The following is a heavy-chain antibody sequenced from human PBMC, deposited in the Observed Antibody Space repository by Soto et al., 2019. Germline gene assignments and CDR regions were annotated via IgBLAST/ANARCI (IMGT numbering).Heavy chain of an antibody. CDR2: ISSSSSTI. CDR1: GFTFSSYS. Sequence: EVQLVESGGGLVQPGGSLRLSCAASGFTFSSYSMNWVRQAPGKGLEWVSYISSSSSTIYYADSVKGRFTISRDNAKNSLYLQMNSLRDEDTAVYYCAREEVVGYYYYGMDVWGQGTTVIVS. D-gene: IGHD3-22*01. J-gene: IGHJ6*02. V-gene: IGHV3-48*02. CDR3: AREEVVGYYYYGMDV.